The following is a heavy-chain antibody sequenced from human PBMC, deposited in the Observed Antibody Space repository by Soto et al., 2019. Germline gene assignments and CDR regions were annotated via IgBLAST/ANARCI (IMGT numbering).Heavy chain of an antibody. Sequence: PGGSLRLSCEASEFTFTKYGIHWVRQAPGKGLEWVAAIWSDVSDKNYADSVKGRFTISRDDSKNTVSLQMNSLRVEDTAVYYCVVSESYYLNYWGQGSLVTVSS. V-gene: IGHV3-33*01. CDR1: EFTFTKYG. CDR2: IWSDVSDK. J-gene: IGHJ4*02. CDR3: VVSESYYLNY. D-gene: IGHD3-10*01.